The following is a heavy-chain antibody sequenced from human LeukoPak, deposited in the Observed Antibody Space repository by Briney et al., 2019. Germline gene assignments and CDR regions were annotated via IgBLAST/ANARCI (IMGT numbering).Heavy chain of an antibody. J-gene: IGHJ5*02. CDR1: GFTFSRYS. CDR3: ARIWFGELLYQNWFDP. Sequence: PGGSLRLSCAASGFTFSRYSMNWVRQAPGKGLEWVSAISGSGGSTYYADSVKGRFTISRDNSKNTLYLQMNSLRAEDTAVYYCARIWFGELLYQNWFDPWGQGTLVTVSS. CDR2: ISGSGGST. D-gene: IGHD3-10*01. V-gene: IGHV3-23*01.